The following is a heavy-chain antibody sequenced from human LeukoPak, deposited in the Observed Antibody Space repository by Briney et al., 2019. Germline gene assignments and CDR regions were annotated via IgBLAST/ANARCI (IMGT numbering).Heavy chain of an antibody. CDR3: AKDYGSGSGDYMDV. Sequence: GGSLRLSCAASGFTFTSYGTHWVRQAPGKGLEWVAFIRYDGSNKYYADSVKGRFTISRDNSKNTLYLQMNSLRAEDTAVYSCAKDYGSGSGDYMDVWGKGTTVTVSS. J-gene: IGHJ6*03. V-gene: IGHV3-30*02. CDR2: IRYDGSNK. CDR1: GFTFTSYG. D-gene: IGHD3-10*01.